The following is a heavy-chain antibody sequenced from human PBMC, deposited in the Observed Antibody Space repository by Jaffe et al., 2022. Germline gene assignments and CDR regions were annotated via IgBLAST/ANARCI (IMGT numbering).Heavy chain of an antibody. CDR1: GYSISSGYY. CDR3: ARGYSSSWYRKVWYFDL. V-gene: IGHV4-38-2*01. Sequence: QVQLQESGPGLVKPSETLSLTCAVSGYSISSGYYWGWIRQPPGKGLEWIGSIYHSGSTYYNPSLKSRVTISVDTSKNQFSLKLSSVTAADTAVYYCARGYSSSWYRKVWYFDLWGRGTLVTVSS. CDR2: IYHSGST. D-gene: IGHD6-13*01. J-gene: IGHJ2*01.